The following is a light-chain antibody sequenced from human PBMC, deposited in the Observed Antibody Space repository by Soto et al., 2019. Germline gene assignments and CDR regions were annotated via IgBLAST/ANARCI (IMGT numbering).Light chain of an antibody. CDR2: DAS. J-gene: IGKJ5*01. Sequence: EIVLTQSPATLSLSPWERATLSCRASQGVSSYLAWYQQKPGQAPRLLIYDASNRATGIPARFSGSGSGTDFTLTISSLEPEDFAVYYCQQRSNWPLTFGQGTRLEIK. CDR1: QGVSSY. CDR3: QQRSNWPLT. V-gene: IGKV3-11*01.